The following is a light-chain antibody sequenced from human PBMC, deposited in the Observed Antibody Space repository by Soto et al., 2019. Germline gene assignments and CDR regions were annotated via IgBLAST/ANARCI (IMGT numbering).Light chain of an antibody. J-gene: IGKJ4*01. V-gene: IGKV3-15*01. CDR1: QNVKTR. Sequence: ETVMTQSPATLPLSPGERATLSCRASQNVKTRLAWYQQRPGQAPRLLIYDAFTRATGIPPRFSGSASGTEFTLTISTLQSEGFAVYYCQQYDDWPRTLGGGTKVEIK. CDR2: DAF. CDR3: QQYDDWPRT.